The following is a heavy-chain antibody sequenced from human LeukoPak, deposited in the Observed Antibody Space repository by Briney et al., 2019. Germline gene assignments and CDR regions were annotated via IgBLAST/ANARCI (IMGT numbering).Heavy chain of an antibody. CDR1: GFTFSSYA. J-gene: IGHJ4*02. V-gene: IGHV3-30-3*01. D-gene: IGHD3-3*01. Sequence: GGSLRLSCAASGFTFSSYAMHWARQAPGKGLEWVAVISYDGSNKYCADSVKGRFTISRDNSKNTLYLQMNSLRAEDTAVYYCARVHYDFWSGYSEIDYWGQGTLVTVSS. CDR2: ISYDGSNK. CDR3: ARVHYDFWSGYSEIDY.